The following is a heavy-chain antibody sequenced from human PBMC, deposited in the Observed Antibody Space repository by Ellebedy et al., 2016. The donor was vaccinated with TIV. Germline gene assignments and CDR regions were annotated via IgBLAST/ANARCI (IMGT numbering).Heavy chain of an antibody. CDR1: GSSISSGYY. Sequence: MPSETLSLTCSVSGSSISSGYYWGWVRQPAGKGLEWIGRICGSGSTNYNPSLKSRVTMSLDTSKNQFSLNLSSVTAADTAVYYCARDPALPRGRFDTWGQGTLVTVSS. J-gene: IGHJ5*02. V-gene: IGHV4-38-2*02. CDR3: ARDPALPRGRFDT. CDR2: ICGSGST.